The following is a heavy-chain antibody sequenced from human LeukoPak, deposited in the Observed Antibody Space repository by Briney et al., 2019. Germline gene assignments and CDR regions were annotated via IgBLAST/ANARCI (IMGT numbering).Heavy chain of an antibody. Sequence: GESLKISCKGSGYSFTSYWIGWVRQPPGKGLERMGIIFPGDSDTRYSPSFQGQVTISADKSISTAYLQWSSLKASDTAMYYCARRIGYSGFDYWGQGTLVTVSS. CDR1: GYSFTSYW. CDR3: ARRIGYSGFDY. D-gene: IGHD5-12*01. J-gene: IGHJ4*02. V-gene: IGHV5-51*01. CDR2: IFPGDSDT.